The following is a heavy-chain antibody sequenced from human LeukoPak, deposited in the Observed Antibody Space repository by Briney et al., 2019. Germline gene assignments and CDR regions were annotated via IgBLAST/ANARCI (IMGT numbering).Heavy chain of an antibody. CDR2: ISSSSSTI. CDR3: ARDHRSSSWTFDY. J-gene: IGHJ4*02. CDR1: GFTFSSYS. V-gene: IGHV3-48*01. Sequence: GGSLRLSCAASGFTFSSYSMNWVRQAPGKGLEWVSYISSSSSTIYYADSVKGRFTISRDNAKNSLYLQMNSLRAEDTAVYYCARDHRSSSWTFDYWGQGTLVTVSS. D-gene: IGHD6-13*01.